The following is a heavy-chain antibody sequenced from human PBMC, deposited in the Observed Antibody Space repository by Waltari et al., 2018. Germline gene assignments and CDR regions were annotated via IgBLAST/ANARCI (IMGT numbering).Heavy chain of an antibody. Sequence: QVQLQESGPGLVKPSETLSLTCAVSGYSISSGYYWGWIRQPPGKGLEWIGSIYPSGSTYYHPSLKSRVTISVDTAKNQFSLKLSSVTAADTAVYYCARPRSRIAALSNFDYWGQGTLVTVSS. CDR1: GYSISSGYY. V-gene: IGHV4-38-2*01. CDR2: IYPSGST. D-gene: IGHD6-6*01. J-gene: IGHJ4*02. CDR3: ARPRSRIAALSNFDY.